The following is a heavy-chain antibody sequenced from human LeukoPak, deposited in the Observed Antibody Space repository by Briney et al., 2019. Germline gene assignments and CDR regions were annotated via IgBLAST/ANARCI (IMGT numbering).Heavy chain of an antibody. V-gene: IGHV1-8*03. CDR2: MKPNSGNT. CDR1: GYTFTSYD. D-gene: IGHD1-26*01. Sequence: ASVKVSCKASGYTFTSYDINWVRQATGQGLEWMGWMKPNSGNTGYAQKFQGRVTITRNTSISTDYMELSSLRSEDTAVYYCARGRPCIVGAGESFHYMDVWGKGTTVTVSS. J-gene: IGHJ6*03. CDR3: ARGRPCIVGAGESFHYMDV.